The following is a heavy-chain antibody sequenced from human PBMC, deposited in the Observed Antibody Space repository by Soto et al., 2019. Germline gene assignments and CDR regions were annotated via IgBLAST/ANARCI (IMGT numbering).Heavy chain of an antibody. CDR2: INPSGGST. Sequence: ASVKVSCKASGYTFTSYYMHWVRQAPGQGLEWMGIINPSGGSTSYAQKFQGRVTMTRDTSTSTVYMELSSLRSEDTAVYYCARDRVYCSSTSCYRRSYYYYYMDVWGKGTTVTVSS. CDR3: ARDRVYCSSTSCYRRSYYYYYMDV. J-gene: IGHJ6*03. D-gene: IGHD2-2*01. V-gene: IGHV1-46*03. CDR1: GYTFTSYY.